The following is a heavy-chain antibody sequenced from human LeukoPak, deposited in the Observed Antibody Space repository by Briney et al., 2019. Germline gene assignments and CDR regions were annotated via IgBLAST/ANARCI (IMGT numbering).Heavy chain of an antibody. Sequence: ASVKVSCKASGYTFTSYGISWVRQAPGQGLEWMGWIIPIFGTANYAQKFQGRVTITADKSTSTAYMELSSLRSEDTAVCYCASGYSSSWYYFDYWGQGTLVTVSS. J-gene: IGHJ4*02. D-gene: IGHD6-13*01. CDR3: ASGYSSSWYYFDY. CDR1: GYTFTSYG. CDR2: IIPIFGTA. V-gene: IGHV1-69*06.